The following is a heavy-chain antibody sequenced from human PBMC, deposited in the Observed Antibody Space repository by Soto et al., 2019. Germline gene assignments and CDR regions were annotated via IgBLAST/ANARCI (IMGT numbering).Heavy chain of an antibody. Sequence: GVPVEVSWETCGDSLACIYRWSPRQSPRQGLEWMGMIDPSGGVTRDAQRFQGRITMTSDTSTSSVYMELRGLTSEDTAVYYCARDVIGHDNYETIGYYFDHWGQGTLVTVSS. D-gene: IGHD3-16*01. CDR2: IDPSGGVT. J-gene: IGHJ4*02. V-gene: IGHV1-46*01. CDR1: GDSLACIY. CDR3: ARDVIGHDNYETIGYYFDH.